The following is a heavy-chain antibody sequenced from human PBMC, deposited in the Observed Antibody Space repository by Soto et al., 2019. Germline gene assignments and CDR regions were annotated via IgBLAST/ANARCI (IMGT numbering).Heavy chain of an antibody. CDR3: AKSPEVISTSFDY. D-gene: IGHD3-22*01. Sequence: GGSLRLSCVPSGFTFSSYALNCVRQAPGRGLEWVSAISGSGGTTYYADSVKGRFTISRDNSKNTPFLQMNSLRAEDAAIYYCAKSPEVISTSFDYWGQGSLVTVSS. CDR2: ISGSGGTT. CDR1: GFTFSSYA. J-gene: IGHJ4*02. V-gene: IGHV3-23*01.